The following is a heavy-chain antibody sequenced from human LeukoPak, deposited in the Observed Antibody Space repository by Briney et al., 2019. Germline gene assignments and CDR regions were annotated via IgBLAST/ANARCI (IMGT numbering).Heavy chain of an antibody. J-gene: IGHJ4*02. Sequence: SETLSLTCAVYGGSFSGYYWSWIRQPPGKGLEWIGEINHSGSTNYNPSLKSRVTISVDTSKKQFSLKLSSVTAADTAVYYCARGGRWLQDLDYWGQGTLVTVSS. CDR2: INHSGST. D-gene: IGHD5-24*01. CDR1: GGSFSGYY. CDR3: ARGGRWLQDLDY. V-gene: IGHV4-34*01.